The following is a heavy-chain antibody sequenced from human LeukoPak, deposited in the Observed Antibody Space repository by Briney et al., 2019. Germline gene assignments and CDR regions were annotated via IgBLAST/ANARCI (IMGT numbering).Heavy chain of an antibody. CDR2: IWYDGSNK. CDR3: ATGWYSSGWYFDY. Sequence: GGSLRLSCAASGFTFSSYGMHWVRQAPGKGLEWVAVIWYDGSNKYYADSVKGRFTISRDNSKNTLYLQMNSLRAEDTAVYYCATGWYSSGWYFDYWGQGTLVTVSS. D-gene: IGHD6-19*01. CDR1: GFTFSSYG. J-gene: IGHJ4*02. V-gene: IGHV3-30*02.